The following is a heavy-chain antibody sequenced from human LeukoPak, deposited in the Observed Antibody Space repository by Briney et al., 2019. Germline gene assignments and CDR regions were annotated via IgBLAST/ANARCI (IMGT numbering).Heavy chain of an antibody. CDR3: ASLGN. D-gene: IGHD1-1*01. CDR1: RFPFSNYW. V-gene: IGHV3-7*01. Sequence: GGSLRLSCATSRFPFSNYWMNWVRQAPGKGLKWVANIKQDGSEKFYVDSVKGRFTISRDNAKNSLYLQMNSLRADDTAVYYCASLGNWGQGTLVTVSS. J-gene: IGHJ4*02. CDR2: IKQDGSEK.